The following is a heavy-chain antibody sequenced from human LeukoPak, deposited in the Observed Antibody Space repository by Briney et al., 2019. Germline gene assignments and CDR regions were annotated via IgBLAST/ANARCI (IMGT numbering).Heavy chain of an antibody. CDR2: INSDGSST. V-gene: IGHV3-74*01. CDR3: ARLPTGSSLHY. Sequence: PGGCLRLSCAASGLTFSSYWMHWVRRAPGKGLVWVSSINSDGSSTRYADSVKGRFTISRDNAKNTLYLQMNSLRAEDTAVYYCARLPTGSSLHYWGQGTLVTVSS. J-gene: IGHJ4*02. D-gene: IGHD6-6*01. CDR1: GLTFSSYW.